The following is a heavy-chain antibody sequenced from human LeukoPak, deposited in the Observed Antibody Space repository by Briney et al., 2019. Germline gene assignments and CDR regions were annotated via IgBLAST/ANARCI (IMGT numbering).Heavy chain of an antibody. CDR1: GFTFSSYW. CDR3: ARRPSVCGGDCYGQYYFDY. V-gene: IGHV3-7*03. J-gene: IGHJ4*02. CDR2: IKQDGSEK. D-gene: IGHD2-21*02. Sequence: GGSLRLSCAASGFTFSSYWMSWVRQAPGKGLEWVANIKQDGSEKYYVDSVKGRFTISRDNAKNSLFLQMNSLRAEDTAVSYCARRPSVCGGDCYGQYYFDYWGQGTLVTVSS.